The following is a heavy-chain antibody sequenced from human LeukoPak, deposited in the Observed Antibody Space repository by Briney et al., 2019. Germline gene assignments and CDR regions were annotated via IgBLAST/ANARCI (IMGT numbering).Heavy chain of an antibody. CDR1: GYTFTGYY. CDR3: ARVDPSPTMVRGAIDY. V-gene: IGHV1-2*02. J-gene: IGHJ4*02. Sequence: ASVKVSCKASGYTFTGYYMHWVRQAPGQGLEWMGWINPNSGGTNYAQKFQGRVTMTRDTSISTAYMELSRLRSDDTAVYYCARVDPSPTMVRGAIDYWGQGTLVTVSS. CDR2: INPNSGGT. D-gene: IGHD3-10*01.